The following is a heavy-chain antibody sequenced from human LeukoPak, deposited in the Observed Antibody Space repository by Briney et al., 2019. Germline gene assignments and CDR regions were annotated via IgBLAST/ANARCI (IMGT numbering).Heavy chain of an antibody. V-gene: IGHV1-69*04. CDR3: ARDQGDNSYGYYAIWYAFDV. J-gene: IGHJ3*01. Sequence: ASVKVSCKASGGTFNNYAISWVRQAPGQGLEWMGRIVPILGLANYAQEFQGRLIIPADKATSSAYMELSSLRSEDTAVYYCARDQGDNSYGYYAIWYAFDVWGQGTMVTVSS. CDR1: GGTFNNYA. D-gene: IGHD5-18*01. CDR2: IVPILGLA.